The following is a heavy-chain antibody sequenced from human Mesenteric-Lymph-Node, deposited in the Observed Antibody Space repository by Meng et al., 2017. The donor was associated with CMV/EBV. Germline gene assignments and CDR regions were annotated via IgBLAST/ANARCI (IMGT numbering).Heavy chain of an antibody. V-gene: IGHV3-21*01. D-gene: IGHD3-22*01. J-gene: IGHJ4*02. Sequence: GGSLRLSCAASEFSLGGYSMNWVRQAPGKGLEWVSAITISSSNIYYADSVRGRFTVSRDNARNSLYLQMNSLRAEDTAVYYCARNDYYDSSGFDYWGQGTLVTVSS. CDR2: ITISSSNI. CDR3: ARNDYYDSSGFDY. CDR1: EFSLGGYS.